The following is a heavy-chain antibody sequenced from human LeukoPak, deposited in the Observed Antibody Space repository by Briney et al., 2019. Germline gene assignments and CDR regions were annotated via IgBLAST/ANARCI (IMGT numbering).Heavy chain of an antibody. Sequence: PGGSLRLSCAASGFTFSDYYMSWIRQAPGKGLEWISYISSTSSYTNYADSVKGRFTFSRDNAKNSLYLQMNSLRAEDTAVYYCARGQWWFDPWGQGTLVTVSS. CDR1: GFTFSDYY. CDR2: ISSTSSYT. J-gene: IGHJ5*02. V-gene: IGHV3-11*05. CDR3: ARGQWWFDP. D-gene: IGHD2-8*01.